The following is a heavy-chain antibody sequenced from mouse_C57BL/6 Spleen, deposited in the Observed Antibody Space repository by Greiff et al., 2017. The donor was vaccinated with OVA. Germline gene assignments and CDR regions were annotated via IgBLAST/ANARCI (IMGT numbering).Heavy chain of an antibody. CDR3: ARPLVYYYGSSSAMDY. Sequence: VQLQQPGTELVKPGASVKLSCKASGYTFTSYWMHWVKQRPGQGLEWIGNINPSNGGTNYNEKFKSKATLTVDKSSSTAYMQLSSLTSEDAAVYYCARPLVYYYGSSSAMDYWGQGTSVTVAS. V-gene: IGHV1-53*01. CDR1: GYTFTSYW. J-gene: IGHJ4*01. CDR2: INPSNGGT. D-gene: IGHD1-1*01.